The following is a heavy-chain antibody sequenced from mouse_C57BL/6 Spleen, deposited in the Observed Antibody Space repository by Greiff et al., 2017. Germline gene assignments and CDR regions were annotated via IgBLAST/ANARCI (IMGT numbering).Heavy chain of an antibody. Sequence: QVQLQQPGAELVRPGTSVKLSCKASGYTFTSYWMHWVKQRPGQGLEWIGVIDPSDSYTNYNQKFKGKATLTVDTSSSTAYMQRSSLTSEDSAVYYCARGRGNVEVWGTGTTVTVSS. CDR2: IDPSDSYT. D-gene: IGHD2-1*01. V-gene: IGHV1-59*01. CDR1: GYTFTSYW. J-gene: IGHJ1*03. CDR3: ARGRGNVEV.